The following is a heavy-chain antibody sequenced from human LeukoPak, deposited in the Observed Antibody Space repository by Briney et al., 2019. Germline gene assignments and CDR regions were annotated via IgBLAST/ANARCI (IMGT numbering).Heavy chain of an antibody. CDR1: GYTLTELS. CDR2: FDPEDGET. Sequence: ASVKVSCKVSGYTLTELSMHWVRQAPGKGLEWMGGFDPEDGETIYAQKFQGRVTMTEGTSTDTAYMELSSLRSEDTAVYYCATDLTFTNEDYWGQGTLVTVSS. J-gene: IGHJ4*02. CDR3: ATDLTFTNEDY. V-gene: IGHV1-24*01. D-gene: IGHD1-1*01.